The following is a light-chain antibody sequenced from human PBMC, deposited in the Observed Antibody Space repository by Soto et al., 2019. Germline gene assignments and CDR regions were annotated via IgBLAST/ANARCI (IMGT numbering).Light chain of an antibody. Sequence: EVVRTQSPAPLSVSPGARATLSCRASQSVCSNLAWYQQRPGQAPRLLIYGASTRATSVPARFSGSGSETEFTPTNRSLQFEDFAIYFCQYYNHWPPLFTFGPGTKVDVK. CDR2: GAS. CDR1: QSVCSN. CDR3: QYYNHWPPLFT. J-gene: IGKJ3*01. V-gene: IGKV3-15*01.